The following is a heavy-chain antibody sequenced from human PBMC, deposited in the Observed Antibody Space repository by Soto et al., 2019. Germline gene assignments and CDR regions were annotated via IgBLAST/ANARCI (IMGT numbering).Heavy chain of an antibody. Sequence: LSLTCTVSGSSTSRSSYYWGWIRQPPGKGLEWIGSIYYSGSTYYNPSLKSRVTISVDTSKNQFSLKLSSVTAADTAVYYCASPKIAFYNWFDPWGQGTLVTVSS. CDR2: IYYSGST. CDR3: ASPKIAFYNWFDP. V-gene: IGHV4-39*01. CDR1: GSSTSRSSYY. D-gene: IGHD3-3*02. J-gene: IGHJ5*02.